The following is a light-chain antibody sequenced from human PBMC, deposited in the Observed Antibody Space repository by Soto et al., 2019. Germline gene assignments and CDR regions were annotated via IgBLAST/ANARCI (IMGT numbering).Light chain of an antibody. CDR3: QQYGSSPPWT. CDR1: QSVSSSY. CDR2: GAS. Sequence: EIVLTPSPGTLSLSPGERATLSCRAIQSVSSSYLAWYQQKPGKAPRLLIYGASSRATGIPDRFSGSGSGTDFTLTISRLEPEDFAVYYCQQYGSSPPWTFGQGTKVDIK. V-gene: IGKV3-20*01. J-gene: IGKJ1*01.